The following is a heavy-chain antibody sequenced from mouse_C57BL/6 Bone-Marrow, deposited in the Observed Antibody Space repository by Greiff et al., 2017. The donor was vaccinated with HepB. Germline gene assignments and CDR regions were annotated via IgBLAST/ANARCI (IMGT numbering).Heavy chain of an antibody. D-gene: IGHD3-2*02. V-gene: IGHV6-3*01. Sequence: EVKVVESGGGLVQPGGSMKLSCVASGFTFSNYWMNWVRQSPEKGLEWVAQIRLKSDNYATHYAESVKGRFTISRDDSKSSVYLQMNNLRAEDTGSFYCTGEAQATLGFAYWGQGTLVTVSA. CDR2: IRLKSDNYAT. J-gene: IGHJ3*01. CDR3: TGEAQATLGFAY. CDR1: GFTFSNYW.